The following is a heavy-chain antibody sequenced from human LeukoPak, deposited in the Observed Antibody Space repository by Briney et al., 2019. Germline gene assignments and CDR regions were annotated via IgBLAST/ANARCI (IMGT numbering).Heavy chain of an antibody. D-gene: IGHD1-26*01. CDR1: GFTFNSYA. CDR3: AKDMELAS. V-gene: IGHV3-23*01. J-gene: IGHJ5*02. Sequence: GGSLRLSCAASGFTFNSYAMSWVRQAPEKGVEWVSLISSSGANAYYADSVKGRFTISRDNSKNTLYLQMNNLRGEDTAEYYCAKDMELASWGQGTLVTVSS. CDR2: ISSSGANA.